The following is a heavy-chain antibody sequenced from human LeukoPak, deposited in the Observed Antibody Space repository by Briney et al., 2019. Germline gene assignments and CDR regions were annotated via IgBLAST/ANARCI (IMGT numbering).Heavy chain of an antibody. V-gene: IGHV1-2*02. J-gene: IGHJ4*01. CDR3: AREYSGYDPLDY. D-gene: IGHD5-12*01. CDR1: GYTFTGYY. CDR2: INPNSGGT. Sequence: ASVKVSCKASGYTFTGYYMHWVRQAPGQGLEWMGWINPNSGGTNYAQKFQGRVTMTRDTSISTAYMELSSLRSEDTAVYYCAREYSGYDPLDYWGHGTLVTVSS.